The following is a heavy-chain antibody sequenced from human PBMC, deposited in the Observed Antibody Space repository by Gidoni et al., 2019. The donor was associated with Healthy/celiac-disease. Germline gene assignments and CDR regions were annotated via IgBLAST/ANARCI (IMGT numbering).Heavy chain of an antibody. CDR3: AKAWFGESIFDY. Sequence: EVQLLEAGGGLVQPGGSLRLSCAASGITFSSYAMSWVRQAPGKGLEWVSAISGSGGSTYYADSVKGRFTISRDNAKNTLYLQMNSLRAEDTAVYYCAKAWFGESIFDYWGQGTLVTVSS. J-gene: IGHJ4*02. V-gene: IGHV3-23*01. CDR1: GITFSSYA. D-gene: IGHD3-10*01. CDR2: ISGSGGST.